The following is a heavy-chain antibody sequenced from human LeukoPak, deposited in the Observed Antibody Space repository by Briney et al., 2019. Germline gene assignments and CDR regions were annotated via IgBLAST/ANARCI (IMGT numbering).Heavy chain of an antibody. J-gene: IGHJ4*02. CDR3: AREGPRGNSQFDY. V-gene: IGHV3-33*01. CDR1: GFTFSNYG. Sequence: GGSLRLSCVASGFTFSNYGMHWVRQAPGKGLEWVALIWYDGSNKYYTDSVKGRLTISRDNSQDMLFLQMNSLRVEDTAVYYCAREGPRGNSQFDYWGQGTLVTVSS. CDR2: IWYDGSNK. D-gene: IGHD4-23*01.